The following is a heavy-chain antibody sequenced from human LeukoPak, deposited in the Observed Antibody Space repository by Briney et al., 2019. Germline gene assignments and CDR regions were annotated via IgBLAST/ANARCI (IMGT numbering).Heavy chain of an antibody. J-gene: IGHJ4*02. D-gene: IGHD2-2*02. CDR1: NGSIRSHF. V-gene: IGHV4-59*11. CDR2: IHNSGST. Sequence: SETLSLTCTVSNGSIRSHFWTWVRQPPGKGLEWIGYIHNSGSTNYNPSLKSRVSMSLDTSKNQFSLKLTSVTAADTAMFYCARLRPLLDQLLYFAFDSWGQGTLVTVSS. CDR3: ARLRPLLDQLLYFAFDS.